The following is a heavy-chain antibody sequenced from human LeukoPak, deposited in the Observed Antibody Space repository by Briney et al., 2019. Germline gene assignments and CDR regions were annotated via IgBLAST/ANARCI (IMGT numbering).Heavy chain of an antibody. CDR3: ARGSYPWR. D-gene: IGHD2-2*01. CDR2: MNPNSGNT. Sequence: ASVKVSCKAPGYTFTGYFMHWVRQAPGQGLEWMGWMNPNSGNTGYAQKFQGRVTMTRNTSISTAYMELSSLRSEDTAAYYCARGSYPWRWGQGTLVTVSS. CDR1: GYTFTGYF. V-gene: IGHV1-8*02. J-gene: IGHJ4*02.